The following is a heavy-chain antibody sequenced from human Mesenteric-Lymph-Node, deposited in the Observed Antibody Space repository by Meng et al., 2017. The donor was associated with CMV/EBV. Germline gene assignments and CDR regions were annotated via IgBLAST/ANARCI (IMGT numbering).Heavy chain of an antibody. CDR2: ISGSGGTT. Sequence: GESLKISCAASGFTFSSYAMSWVRQAPGKGLEWVSTISGSGGTTYYADSVKGRFTISRDNSRSTLYLQMNSLRAEGTAVYYCARYWGVNGYFDLWGRGTLVTVSS. J-gene: IGHJ2*01. CDR3: ARYWGVNGYFDL. D-gene: IGHD7-27*01. CDR1: GFTFSSYA. V-gene: IGHV3-23*01.